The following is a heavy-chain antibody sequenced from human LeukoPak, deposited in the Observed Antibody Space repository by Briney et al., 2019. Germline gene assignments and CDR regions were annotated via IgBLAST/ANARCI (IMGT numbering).Heavy chain of an antibody. J-gene: IGHJ3*02. CDR1: GYTFTSYA. CDR3: ARDSVVTPRDAFDI. V-gene: IGHV1-3*01. CDR2: INAGNGNT. D-gene: IGHD4-23*01. Sequence: ASVKVSCKAAGYTFTSYAMHWVRQAPGQRLEWMGWINAGNGNTKYSQKFQGRVTITRDTSASTAYMELSSRRSEDTAVYYCARDSVVTPRDAFDIWGQGTMVTVSS.